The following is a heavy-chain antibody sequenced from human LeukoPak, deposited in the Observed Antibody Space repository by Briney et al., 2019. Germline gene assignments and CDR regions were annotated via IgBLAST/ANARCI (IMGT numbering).Heavy chain of an antibody. V-gene: IGHV3-9*01. J-gene: IGHJ6*02. D-gene: IGHD3/OR15-3a*01. CDR2: VSFNSAAA. Sequence: GRSLRLSCEGSGFIFGDHAMHWVRQAPGKGLQWVAGVSFNSAAAGYADSVKGRFTISRDNAKNSLYLQMNSATAEDTALYYCAKDAQMFFGEGLGYGLDVWGLGTTVTVSS. CDR1: GFIFGDHA. CDR3: AKDAQMFFGEGLGYGLDV.